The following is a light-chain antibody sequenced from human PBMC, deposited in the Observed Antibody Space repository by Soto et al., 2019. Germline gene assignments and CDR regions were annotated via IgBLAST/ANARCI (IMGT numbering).Light chain of an antibody. V-gene: IGKV3-15*01. CDR1: QSVRSN. J-gene: IGKJ4*01. Sequence: EVVMTQSPATLSVSPGETATLSCRASQSVRSNLAWYQQKPGQAPRLLIYGASTRATGIPARFSGSGSGTKFTLTISSLQSEDFAIYYCQQYNNWPLTFGGGTKVDIK. CDR3: QQYNNWPLT. CDR2: GAS.